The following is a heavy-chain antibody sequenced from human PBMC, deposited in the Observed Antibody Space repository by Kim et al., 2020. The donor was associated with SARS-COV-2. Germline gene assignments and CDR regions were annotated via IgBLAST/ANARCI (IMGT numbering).Heavy chain of an antibody. CDR2: IKTNTDGGTT. D-gene: IGHD3-16*02. J-gene: IGHJ4*02. CDR3: IALSAFGGVIVKAY. CDR1: GFGFSGTW. Sequence: GGSQRLSCAASGFGFSGTWMSWVRQGPGKGLEWVGLIKTNTDGGTTGGTTDYAAPVKGRFTISRDDSKSTLYLQMNSLKTEDTAVYYCIALSAFGGVIVKAYWGRGTLVTVAS. V-gene: IGHV3-15*01.